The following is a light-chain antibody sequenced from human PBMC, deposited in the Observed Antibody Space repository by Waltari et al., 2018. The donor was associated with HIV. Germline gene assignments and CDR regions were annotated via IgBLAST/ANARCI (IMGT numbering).Light chain of an antibody. J-gene: IGLJ1*01. V-gene: IGLV2-14*01. Sequence: QSALTQPASVSGSPGQSITISCTGTSRDVRGSNYVSWYKQHPSKAPQLIIYAVSTRPSRVSIRFSGSKSGNTAYLTISGLQAEDEADYYCTSYTSSSTVVFGTGTNVAVL. CDR2: AVS. CDR3: TSYTSSSTVV. CDR1: SRDVRGSNY.